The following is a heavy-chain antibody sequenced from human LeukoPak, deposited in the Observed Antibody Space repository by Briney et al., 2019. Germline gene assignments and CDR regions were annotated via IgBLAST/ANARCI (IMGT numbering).Heavy chain of an antibody. V-gene: IGHV4-59*08. CDR3: ARFSSSWLDY. CDR1: GGSISGYY. J-gene: IGHJ4*02. CDR2: IYLSGST. Sequence: SETLSLTCTVSGGSISGYYWSWIRQPPGKGLEWIAYIYLSGSTNYNPSLKSRVTISMDASKNQFSLNLSSATAADTAVYFCARFSSSWLDYWGQGILVTVSS. D-gene: IGHD6-13*01.